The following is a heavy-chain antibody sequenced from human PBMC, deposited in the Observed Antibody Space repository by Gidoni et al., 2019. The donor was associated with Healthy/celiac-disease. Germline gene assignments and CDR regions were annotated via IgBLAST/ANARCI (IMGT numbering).Heavy chain of an antibody. Sequence: EVHLFESGGGLVQPGGSLRLSCAASGFTFSSYAMSWVRQAPGKGLEWVSAISGSGGSTYYADSVKGRFTISRDNSKNTLYLQMNSLRAEDTAVYYCAKDMRRRSYYGMDVWGQGTTVTVSS. J-gene: IGHJ6*02. V-gene: IGHV3-23*01. CDR2: ISGSGGST. CDR3: AKDMRRRSYYGMDV. CDR1: GFTFSSYA. D-gene: IGHD2-2*01.